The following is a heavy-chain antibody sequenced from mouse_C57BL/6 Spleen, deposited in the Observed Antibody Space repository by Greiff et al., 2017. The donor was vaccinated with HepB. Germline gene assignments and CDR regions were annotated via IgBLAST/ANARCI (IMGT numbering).Heavy chain of an antibody. CDR3: ARSTGPAWFAY. CDR1: GYTFTDYY. CDR2: INPNNGGT. J-gene: IGHJ3*01. V-gene: IGHV1-26*01. D-gene: IGHD4-1*02. Sequence: VQLQQSGPELVKPGASVKISCKASGYTFTDYYMNWVKQSHGKSLEWIGDINPNNGGTSYNQKFKGKATLTVDKSSSTAYMELRSLTSEDSAVYYCARSTGPAWFAYWGQGTLVTVSA.